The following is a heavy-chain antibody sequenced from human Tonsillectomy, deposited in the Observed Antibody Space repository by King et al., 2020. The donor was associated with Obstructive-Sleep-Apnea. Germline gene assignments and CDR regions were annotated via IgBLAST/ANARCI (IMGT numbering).Heavy chain of an antibody. D-gene: IGHD2-2*01. CDR1: GFTFSSYS. CDR3: ARGEYCSSTSCYWEYDFDY. V-gene: IGHV3-30*04. Sequence: VQLVESGGGVVQPGRSLRLSCAASGFTFSSYSMYWVRQAPGKGLDGVAVISKDGSNKYYADSVKGRFTISRDNSKNTLYVQMNSLRAADTAVYYCARGEYCSSTSCYWEYDFDYWGQGTLVTVSS. CDR2: ISKDGSNK. J-gene: IGHJ4*02.